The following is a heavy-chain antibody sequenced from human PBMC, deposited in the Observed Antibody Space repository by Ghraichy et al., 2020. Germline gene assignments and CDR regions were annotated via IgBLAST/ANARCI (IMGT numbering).Heavy chain of an antibody. Sequence: LSLTCAASGFTFSSYSMNWVRQAPGKGLEWVSSISSSSSYIYYADSVKGRFTISRDNAKNSLYLQMNSLRAEDTAVYYCARDWSVEYYDSSAVVYYYSGRDVWGEGTTVSVSS. CDR1: GFTFSSYS. CDR3: ARDWSVEYYDSSAVVYYYSGRDV. J-gene: IGHJ6*02. CDR2: ISSSSSYI. V-gene: IGHV3-21*01. D-gene: IGHD3-22*01.